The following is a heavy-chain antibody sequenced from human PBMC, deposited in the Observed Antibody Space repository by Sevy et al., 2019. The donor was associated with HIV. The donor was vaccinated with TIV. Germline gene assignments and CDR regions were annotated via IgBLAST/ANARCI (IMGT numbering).Heavy chain of an antibody. V-gene: IGHV3-21*01. J-gene: IGHJ4*02. CDR3: ASDPRAGITELQDY. CDR1: GFTFSSFS. Sequence: GGSLRLSCTASGFTFSSFSMSWVRQAPGKGLEWVASINSRSTYIYHADPVKGRFTISRDNAKNSLYLQMNSLRAEGTAVYSCASDPRAGITELQDYWGPGTLVTVSS. CDR2: INSRSTYI. D-gene: IGHD3-10*01.